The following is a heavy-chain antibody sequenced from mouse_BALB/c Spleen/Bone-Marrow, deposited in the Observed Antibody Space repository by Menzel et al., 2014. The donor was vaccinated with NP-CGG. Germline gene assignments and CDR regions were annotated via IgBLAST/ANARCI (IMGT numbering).Heavy chain of an antibody. D-gene: IGHD2-3*01. V-gene: IGHV7-3*02. CDR3: ARYDGYSDNAMDY. CDR2: IRNRANGYTT. Sequence: EVKLVESGGGLVQPGGSLRLSCATSGFTFTDYYMNWVRQPPGKALEWLGFIRNRANGYTTEFSASVKDRFTISRDNSQSILYLQINTLRAEDSATYYCARYDGYSDNAMDYWGQGTSVTVSS. J-gene: IGHJ4*01. CDR1: GFTFTDYY.